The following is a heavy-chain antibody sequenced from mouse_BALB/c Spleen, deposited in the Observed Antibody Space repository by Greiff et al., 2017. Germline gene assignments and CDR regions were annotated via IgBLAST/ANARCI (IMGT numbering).Heavy chain of an antibody. D-gene: IGHD1-1*01. V-gene: IGHV1-69*02. Sequence: QVQLQQPGAELVKPGASVKLSCKASGYTFTSYWMHWVKQRPGQGLEWIGEIDPSDSYTNYNQKFTGKATLTVDKSSSTAYMQLSSLTSEDSAVYYCARGAYYCGSNRGLAYWGQGTLVTVSA. J-gene: IGHJ3*01. CDR1: GYTFTSYW. CDR2: IDPSDSYT. CDR3: ARGAYYCGSNRGLAY.